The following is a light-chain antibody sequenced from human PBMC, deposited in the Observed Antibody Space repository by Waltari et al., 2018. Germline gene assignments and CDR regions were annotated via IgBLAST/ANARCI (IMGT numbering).Light chain of an antibody. CDR2: WAS. CDR1: QSVLYSSNNKNY. CDR3: QQYYSSPRT. Sequence: DIVMTQSPDSLAVSLGERATINCKSSQSVLYSSNNKNYLGWYQQKPGPPPKLLIYWASTRESGVPDRFSGSGSGTDFTLTISTLQAEDVAVYYCQQYYSSPRTFGGGTKVEI. V-gene: IGKV4-1*01. J-gene: IGKJ4*01.